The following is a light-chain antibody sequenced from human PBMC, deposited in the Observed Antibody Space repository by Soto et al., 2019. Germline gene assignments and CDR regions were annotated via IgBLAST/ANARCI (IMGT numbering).Light chain of an antibody. Sequence: DIQMTQSPSTVSASVGDRVTITCRASQSISSWLAWYRQKPGKAPKLLIYDASSLESGVPSRFSGSGSGTEFTLTISSLQPDDFATYYCQQYNSYSITFGQGTRLEI. J-gene: IGKJ5*01. CDR3: QQYNSYSIT. CDR1: QSISSW. V-gene: IGKV1-5*01. CDR2: DAS.